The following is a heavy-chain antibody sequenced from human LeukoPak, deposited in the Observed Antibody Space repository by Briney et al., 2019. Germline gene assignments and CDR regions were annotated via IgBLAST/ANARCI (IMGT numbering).Heavy chain of an antibody. CDR3: AREQSAAAGYYYYGMDV. CDR2: IYSGGST. V-gene: IGHV3-66*01. Sequence: GGSLRLSCAASGFTVSSNYMSWVRQAPGQGLEWVSVIYSGGSTYYADSVKGRFTISRDNSKNTLYLQMNSLRAEDTAVYYCAREQSAAAGYYYYGMDVWGQGTTVTVSS. D-gene: IGHD6-13*01. J-gene: IGHJ6*02. CDR1: GFTVSSNY.